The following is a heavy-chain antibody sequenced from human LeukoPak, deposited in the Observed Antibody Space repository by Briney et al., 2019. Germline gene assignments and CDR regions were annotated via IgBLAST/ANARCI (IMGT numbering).Heavy chain of an antibody. J-gene: IGHJ4*02. D-gene: IGHD3-16*02. V-gene: IGHV4-39*07. CDR1: GGSMSSSSYY. CDR2: IYYSGSI. Sequence: PSETLSLTCTVSGGSMSSSSYYWDWIRQPPGKGLEWIGSIYYSGSIYYNPSLKSRVTISVDTSKNQFSLKLSSVTAADTAVYYCARYYVWGSYRYINFDYWGQGTLVTVSS. CDR3: ARYYVWGSYRYINFDY.